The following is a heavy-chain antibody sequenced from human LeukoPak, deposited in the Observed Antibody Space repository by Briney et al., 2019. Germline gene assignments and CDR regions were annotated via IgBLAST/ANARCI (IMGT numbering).Heavy chain of an antibody. CDR3: AGHHPRNTVDF. V-gene: IGHV4-59*08. D-gene: IGHD2/OR15-2a*01. CDR1: GGSISSYY. J-gene: IGHJ4*02. Sequence: SETLSLTCTVSGGSISSYYWSWIRQPPGKGLEWIGYIYYSGNTNYNPSLMSRVTISLDTSKNQFSLKLSSVTAADTAVYYCAGHHPRNTVDFWGQGTLVTVSS. CDR2: IYYSGNT.